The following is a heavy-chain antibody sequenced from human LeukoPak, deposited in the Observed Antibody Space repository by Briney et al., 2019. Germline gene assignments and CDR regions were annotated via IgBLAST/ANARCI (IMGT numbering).Heavy chain of an antibody. J-gene: IGHJ4*02. D-gene: IGHD3-22*01. Sequence: GGSLRLSCAASGFTFSNYWMSWVRQAPGKGLECVANINQDGSERYYVDSVKGRFTISRDNAKNTLYLQMNSLRAEDTAVYYCAKDRYYYDSSGPDYWGQGTLVTVSS. CDR1: GFTFSNYW. V-gene: IGHV3-7*01. CDR3: AKDRYYYDSSGPDY. CDR2: INQDGSER.